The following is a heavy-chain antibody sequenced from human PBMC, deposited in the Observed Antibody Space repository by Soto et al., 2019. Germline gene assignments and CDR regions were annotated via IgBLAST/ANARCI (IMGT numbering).Heavy chain of an antibody. CDR2: IYYSGST. D-gene: IGHD3-10*01. CDR3: ATTYFFGSGSGY. J-gene: IGHJ4*02. V-gene: IGHV4-39*01. CDR1: GGSISSSSYY. Sequence: QLQLQESGPGLVKPSETLSLTCTVSGGSISSSSYYWGWIRQPPGKGLEWIGSIYYSGSTYYNPSLKIRVTISVDTSKNQFSLTLTSVTAADTAVYYCATTYFFGSGSGYWGQGTLVTVSS.